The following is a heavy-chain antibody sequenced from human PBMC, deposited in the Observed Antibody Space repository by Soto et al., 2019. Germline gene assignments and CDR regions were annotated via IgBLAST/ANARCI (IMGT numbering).Heavy chain of an antibody. CDR2: ISWNSGSI. CDR1: GFTFDYYA. V-gene: IGHV3-9*01. J-gene: IGHJ6*02. D-gene: IGHD2-15*01. CDR3: AKDGGIXVAATRVDYYYYYGMDV. Sequence: PGGSLRLSCAASGFTFDYYAMHWVRQAPGKGLEWVSGISWNSGSIGYADSVKGRFTISRDNAKNSLYLQMNSLRAEDTALYYCAKDGGIXVAATRVDYYYYYGMDVWGQGTTVTVSS.